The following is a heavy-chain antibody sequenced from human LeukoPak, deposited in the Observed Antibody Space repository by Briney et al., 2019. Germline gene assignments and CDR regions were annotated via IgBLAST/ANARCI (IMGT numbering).Heavy chain of an antibody. CDR3: ARVEASGYDYGAFDY. Sequence: GGSLRLSCAASGFTFSSYSMNWVRQAPGKGLEWVSSISSSSSYIYYADSVKGRFTISRDNAKKSLYLQMNSLRAEDTAVYYCARVEASGYDYGAFDYWGQGTLVTVSS. V-gene: IGHV3-21*01. J-gene: IGHJ4*02. CDR1: GFTFSSYS. CDR2: ISSSSSYI. D-gene: IGHD5-12*01.